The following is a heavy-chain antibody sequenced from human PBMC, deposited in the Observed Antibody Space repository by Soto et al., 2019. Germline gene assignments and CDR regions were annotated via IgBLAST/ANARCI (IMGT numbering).Heavy chain of an antibody. CDR3: AGLGMVAAHREFDP. J-gene: IGHJ5*02. CDR2: INQSGSP. V-gene: IGHV4-4*02. CDR1: SGTISSSNW. Sequence: QVQLQESGPGLVKPSGTLSLTCAVSSGTISSSNWWTWVRQPPGKGLEWTGEINQSGSPNYNPSLRSRVTISVDKSKSQFFLKLSSVTVADTAIYYCAGLGMVAAHREFDPWGQGTLVTVSS. D-gene: IGHD2-15*01.